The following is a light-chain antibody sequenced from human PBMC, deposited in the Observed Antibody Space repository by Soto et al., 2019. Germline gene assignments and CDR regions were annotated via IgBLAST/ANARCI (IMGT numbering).Light chain of an antibody. V-gene: IGKV3-20*01. J-gene: IGKJ1*01. CDR2: GAS. CDR3: QQYASTPWT. CDR1: QTVSRTF. Sequence: EIVLTQSPGTLSLSPGERATLSCRASQTVSRTFLVWYQQKPGQAPRPLIHGASSRATGIPDRFSGSGSGTDITLTINRLEAEDFAVYYCQQYASTPWTFGQGTKVEIK.